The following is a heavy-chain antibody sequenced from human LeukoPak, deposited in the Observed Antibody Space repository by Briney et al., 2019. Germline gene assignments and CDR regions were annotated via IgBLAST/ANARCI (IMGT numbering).Heavy chain of an antibody. CDR3: AREIGGSYYLDY. D-gene: IGHD1-26*01. CDR1: GGSVSSGSYY. CDR2: IYYSGST. V-gene: IGHV4-61*01. Sequence: SETLSLTCTVSGGSVSSGSYYWSWIRQPPGKGLEWIGYIYYSGSTNYNPSLKSRVTISVDTSKNQFSLKLSSVTAADTAVYYCAREIGGSYYLDYWGQGTLVTVSS. J-gene: IGHJ4*02.